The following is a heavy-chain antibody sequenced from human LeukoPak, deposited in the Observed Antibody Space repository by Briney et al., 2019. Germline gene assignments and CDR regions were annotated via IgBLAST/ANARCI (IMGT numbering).Heavy chain of an antibody. V-gene: IGHV3-23*01. J-gene: IGHJ6*02. CDR3: VKDRFLEAYGMEV. Sequence: PGGSLRLSCAASGFTFSSYAMSWVRQAPGKGLEWVSAISGSGGSTYYADSVKGRFTISRDDPTNTLYLQMNGLRVEDTAVYYCVKDRFLEAYGMEVWGHGTTVIVSS. CDR2: ISGSGGST. D-gene: IGHD3-3*01. CDR1: GFTFSSYA.